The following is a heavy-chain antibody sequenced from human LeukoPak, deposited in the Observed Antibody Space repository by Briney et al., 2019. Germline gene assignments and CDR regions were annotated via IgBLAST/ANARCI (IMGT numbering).Heavy chain of an antibody. CDR2: MNPNSGNT. CDR3: ARGLRREQQLLRAFDY. CDR1: GYSFTSYD. Sequence: ASVKVSCKASGYSFTSYDINWVRQASGQGLEWMGWMNPNSGNTGSAQKFQGRVTMTSSTSISTAYMELSSLRSEDTAVYYCARGLRREQQLLRAFDYWGQGTPVTVS. J-gene: IGHJ4*02. D-gene: IGHD6-13*01. V-gene: IGHV1-8*01.